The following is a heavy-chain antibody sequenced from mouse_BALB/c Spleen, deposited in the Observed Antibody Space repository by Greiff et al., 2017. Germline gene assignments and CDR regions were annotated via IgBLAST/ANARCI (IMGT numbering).Heavy chain of an antibody. J-gene: IGHJ4*01. CDR3: AREGGSYAMDY. D-gene: IGHD1-1*02. Sequence: EVKLVESGGGLVKPGGSLKLSCAASGFTFSDYYMYWVRQTPEKRLEWVATISDGGSYTYYPDSVKGRFTISRDNAKNNLYLQMSSLKSEDTAMYYCAREGGSYAMDYWGQGTSVTVSS. V-gene: IGHV5-4*02. CDR1: GFTFSDYY. CDR2: ISDGGSYT.